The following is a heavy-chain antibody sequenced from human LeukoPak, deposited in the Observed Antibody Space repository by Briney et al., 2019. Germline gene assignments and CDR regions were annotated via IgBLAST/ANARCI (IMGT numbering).Heavy chain of an antibody. CDR2: IYYSGST. CDR3: ASTYDSSGPLDY. CDR1: GGSISSGGYY. V-gene: IGHV4-31*03. Sequence: PSETLSLTCTVSGGSISSGGYYWSWIRQHPGKGLEWIGYIYYSGSTYYNPSLKSRVTISVDASKNQFSLKLSSVTAADTAVYYCASTYDSSGPLDYWGQGTLVTVSS. D-gene: IGHD3-22*01. J-gene: IGHJ4*02.